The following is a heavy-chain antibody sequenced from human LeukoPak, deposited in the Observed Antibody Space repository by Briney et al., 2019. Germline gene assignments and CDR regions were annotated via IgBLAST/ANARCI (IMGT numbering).Heavy chain of an antibody. CDR3: ARDRTGDSGDSSGYYYDFDY. D-gene: IGHD3-22*01. CDR1: GFTFDDYA. CDR2: ISWNSGSI. V-gene: IGHV3-9*01. J-gene: IGHJ4*02. Sequence: PGRSLRLSCAASGFTFDDYAMHWVRQAPGKGLEWVSGISWNSGSIGYADSVKGRFTISRDNAKNSLYLQMNSLRAEDTAVYYCARDRTGDSGDSSGYYYDFDYWGQGTLVTVSS.